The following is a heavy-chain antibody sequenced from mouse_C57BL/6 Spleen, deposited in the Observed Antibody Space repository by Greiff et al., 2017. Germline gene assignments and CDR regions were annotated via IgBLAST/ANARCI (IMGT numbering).Heavy chain of an antibody. Sequence: QVHVKQPGAELVRPGSSVKLSCKASGYTFTSYWMHWVKQRPIQGLEWIGNIDPSDSETHYNQKFKDKATLTVDKSSSTAYMQLSSLTSEDSAVYYCARSTVRGGEAMDYWGQGTSVTVSS. J-gene: IGHJ4*01. CDR2: IDPSDSET. CDR1: GYTFTSYW. CDR3: ARSTVRGGEAMDY. V-gene: IGHV1-52*01. D-gene: IGHD1-1*01.